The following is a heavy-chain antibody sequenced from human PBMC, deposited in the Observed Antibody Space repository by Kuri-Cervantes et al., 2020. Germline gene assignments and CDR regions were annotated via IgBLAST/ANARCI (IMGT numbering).Heavy chain of an antibody. CDR1: GGTFSSYA. J-gene: IGHJ4*02. CDR2: IIPIFGTA. D-gene: IGHD3/OR15-3a*01. CDR3: ARRYLDGGADY. Sequence: VNVSCKASGGTFSSYAISWVRQAPGQGLEWMGGIIPIFGTANYAQKFQGWVTMTRDTSISTAYMELSRLRSDDTAVYYCARRYLDGGADYWGQGTLVTVSS. V-gene: IGHV1-69*05.